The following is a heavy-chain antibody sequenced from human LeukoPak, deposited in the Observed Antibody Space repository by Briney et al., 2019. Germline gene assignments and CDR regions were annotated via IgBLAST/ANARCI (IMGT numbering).Heavy chain of an antibody. CDR1: GYTFTSYG. CDR2: ISAYNGNT. Sequence: GASVKVSCKASGYTFTSYGISWVRQAPGQGLEWMGWISAYNGNTNYAQKLQGRVTMTTDTSTSTAYMELRSLRSDDTAVYYCARDLPIFVAMVRGSNYGMDVWGQGTMVTVSS. D-gene: IGHD3-10*01. J-gene: IGHJ6*02. CDR3: ARDLPIFVAMVRGSNYGMDV. V-gene: IGHV1-18*01.